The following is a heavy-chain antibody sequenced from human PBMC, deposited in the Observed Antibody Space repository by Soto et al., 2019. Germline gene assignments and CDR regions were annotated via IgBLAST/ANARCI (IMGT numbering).Heavy chain of an antibody. Sequence: EVQLVESGGGLVQPGRSLRLSCTPSGFTFGDYAMSWVRQAPGKGLEWVGFIRTIAYGGTTEYAESGKGRFTITRDDSKSIAYLQMNSLKSEDTAVYYCARRLLDYGDYYYGMDVWGQGTTVTVSS. V-gene: IGHV3-49*04. J-gene: IGHJ6*02. CDR1: GFTFGDYA. CDR2: IRTIAYGGTT. CDR3: ARRLLDYGDYYYGMDV. D-gene: IGHD4-17*01.